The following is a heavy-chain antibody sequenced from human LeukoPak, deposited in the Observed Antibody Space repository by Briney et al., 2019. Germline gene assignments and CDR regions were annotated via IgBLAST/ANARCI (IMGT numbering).Heavy chain of an antibody. V-gene: IGHV4-38-2*02. J-gene: IGHJ3*02. Sequence: SETLSLTCTVSGGSISSGYYWGWIRQPPGKGLEWIGSIYHSGSTYYNPSLKSRVTISVDTSKNQFSLKLSSVTAADTAVYYCGGGYPGAFDIWGQGTMVTVSS. CDR2: IYHSGST. CDR3: GGGYPGAFDI. D-gene: IGHD3-16*01. CDR1: GGSISSGYY.